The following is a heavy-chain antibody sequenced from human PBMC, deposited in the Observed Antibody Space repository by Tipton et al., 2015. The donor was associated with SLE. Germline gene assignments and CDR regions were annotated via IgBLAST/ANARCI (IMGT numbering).Heavy chain of an antibody. CDR2: TYYTGNT. CDR3: ARDWYSTGGAFDI. D-gene: IGHD6-25*01. V-gene: IGHV4-59*11. CDR1: GGSISGQY. Sequence: TLSLTCSVSGGSISGQYWTWIRQPPGQGLEWIGYTYYTGNTLYKPSLKSRVTISLDTSKNQFSLRLSSVTAADTAVYYCARDWYSTGGAFDIWGQGTMVTVSS. J-gene: IGHJ3*02.